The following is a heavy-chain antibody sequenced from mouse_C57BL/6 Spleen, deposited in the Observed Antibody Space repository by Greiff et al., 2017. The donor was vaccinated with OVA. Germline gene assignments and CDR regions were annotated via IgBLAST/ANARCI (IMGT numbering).Heavy chain of an antibody. D-gene: IGHD2-4*01. Sequence: QVQLQQPGAELVRPGSSVKLSCKASGYTFTSYWMHWVKQRPIQGLEWIGNIDPSDSETHYNQKFKDKATLTVDKSSSTAYMQLSSLTSEDSAVYYGARERDDYDGGAWFAYWGQGTLVTVSA. V-gene: IGHV1-52*01. CDR3: ARERDDYDGGAWFAY. CDR1: GYTFTSYW. J-gene: IGHJ3*01. CDR2: IDPSDSET.